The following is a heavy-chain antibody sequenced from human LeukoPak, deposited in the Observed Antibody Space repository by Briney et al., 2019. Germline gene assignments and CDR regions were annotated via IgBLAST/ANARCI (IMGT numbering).Heavy chain of an antibody. CDR3: AGDCRTHRYYDILTGFGCLDY. CDR1: GFTFSSYS. CDR2: ISSSSSYI. V-gene: IGHV3-21*01. D-gene: IGHD3-9*01. Sequence: GGSLRLSCAASGFTFSSYSMNWVRQAPGKGLEWVSSISSSSSYIYYADSVKGRFTISRDNAKNSLYLQMNSLRTEDTAVYYCAGDCRTHRYYDILTGFGCLDYWGQGTLVTVSS. J-gene: IGHJ4*02.